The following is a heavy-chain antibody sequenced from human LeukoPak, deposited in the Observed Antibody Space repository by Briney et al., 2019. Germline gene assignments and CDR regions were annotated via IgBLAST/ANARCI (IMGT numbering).Heavy chain of an antibody. CDR3: NGMDV. Sequence: GGSLRLSCAASGFTFSSYGMHWVRQAPGKGLEWVAVISYDGSNKYYADSVKGRFTISRGNSKNTLYLQMNSLRAEDTAVYYCNGMDVWGQGTTVTVSS. J-gene: IGHJ6*02. CDR2: ISYDGSNK. V-gene: IGHV3-30*03. CDR1: GFTFSSYG.